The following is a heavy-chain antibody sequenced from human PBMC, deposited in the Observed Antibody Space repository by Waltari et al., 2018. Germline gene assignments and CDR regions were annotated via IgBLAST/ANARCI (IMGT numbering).Heavy chain of an antibody. Sequence: QVQLVQSGAEVKKPGASVKVSCKASGYTFTSYDINWVRQATGQGLEWMGWMNPNSGNTCYAPKFQCRVTMTRNTSISTAYMELSSLGSEDTTVYYCAMVSYWPPLDYWGQETLVTVSS. CDR2: MNPNSGNT. V-gene: IGHV1-8*01. CDR1: GYTFTSYD. CDR3: AMVSYWPPLDY. D-gene: IGHD1-26*01. J-gene: IGHJ4*02.